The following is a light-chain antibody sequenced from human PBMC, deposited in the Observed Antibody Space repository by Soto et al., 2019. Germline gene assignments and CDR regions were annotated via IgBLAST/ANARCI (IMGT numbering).Light chain of an antibody. CDR3: QTWGTGILV. J-gene: IGLJ3*02. CDR2: LNSDGSH. V-gene: IGLV4-69*01. Sequence: QAVVTQSPSASASLGASVKLTCTLSSGHSSYAIAWHQQQPQKGPRYLMNLNSDGSHSKGDGIPDRFSGSSSGAEHYLTISSLQSEDEADYYCQTWGTGILVFGGGTKLTVL. CDR1: SGHSSYA.